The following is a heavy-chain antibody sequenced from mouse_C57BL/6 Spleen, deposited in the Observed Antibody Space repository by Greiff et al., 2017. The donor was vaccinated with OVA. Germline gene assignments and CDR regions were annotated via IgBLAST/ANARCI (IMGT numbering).Heavy chain of an antibody. Sequence: QVQLQQPGAELVKPGASVKLSCKASGYTFTSYWMHWVKQRPGQGLEWIGMIHPNSGSTNYTEKFKSKATLTVDKSSSTAYMQLSSLTAEDSAVYYCARGDGSSPFAYWGQGTLVTVSA. CDR1: GYTFTSYW. CDR3: ARGDGSSPFAY. J-gene: IGHJ3*01. CDR2: IHPNSGST. V-gene: IGHV1-64*01. D-gene: IGHD1-1*01.